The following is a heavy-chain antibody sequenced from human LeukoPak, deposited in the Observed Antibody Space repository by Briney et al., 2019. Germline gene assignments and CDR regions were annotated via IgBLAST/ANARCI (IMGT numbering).Heavy chain of an antibody. CDR3: ARHGCSSTSCPFQH. CDR2: IYYSGST. J-gene: IGHJ1*01. Sequence: SETLSLTCAVSGCSISSYYWSWIRQPPGKGLEWIGYIYYSGSTNYNPSLKSRVTISVDTSKNQFSLKLSSVTAADTAVYYCARHGCSSTSCPFQHWGQGTLVTASS. V-gene: IGHV4-59*08. CDR1: GCSISSYY. D-gene: IGHD2-2*01.